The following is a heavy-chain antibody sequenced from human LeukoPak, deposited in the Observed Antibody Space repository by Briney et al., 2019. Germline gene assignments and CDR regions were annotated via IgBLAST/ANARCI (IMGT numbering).Heavy chain of an antibody. D-gene: IGHD3-10*01. CDR2: INQVASEK. Sequence: GGSLRLSCAASGFTISFYWMSWVRRAPGKGVEWVANINQVASEKNYVDSVKGRFTISRDNAKNSLYLQVNSVRAEDTAMYYCVRDGGYYGPDSWGQGALVSVSS. CDR1: GFTISFYW. CDR3: VRDGGYYGPDS. V-gene: IGHV3-7*04. J-gene: IGHJ4*02.